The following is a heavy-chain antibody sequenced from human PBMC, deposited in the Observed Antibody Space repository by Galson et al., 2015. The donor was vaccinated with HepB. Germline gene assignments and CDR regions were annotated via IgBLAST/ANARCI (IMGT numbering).Heavy chain of an antibody. D-gene: IGHD5-12*01. V-gene: IGHV3-7*03. CDR1: GFTFSSYW. Sequence: SLRLSCAASGFTFSSYWMSWVRQAPGKGLEWVANIKQDGSEKYYVDSVKGRFTISRDNAKNSLYLQMNSLRAEDTAVYYCARDGYSGYPGLVDPWGQGTLVTVSS. CDR2: IKQDGSEK. J-gene: IGHJ5*02. CDR3: ARDGYSGYPGLVDP.